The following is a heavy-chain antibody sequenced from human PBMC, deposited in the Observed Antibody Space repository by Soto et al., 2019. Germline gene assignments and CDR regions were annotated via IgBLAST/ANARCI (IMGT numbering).Heavy chain of an antibody. J-gene: IGHJ4*02. CDR3: ARDRAVSARGSFDY. D-gene: IGHD6-19*01. CDR1: GGSVSSTNW. V-gene: IGHV4-4*02. CDR2: IYHSGST. Sequence: PSETLSLTCAVSGGSVSSTNWWSWVRQPPGKGLEWIGEIYHSGSTYYNPSLKSRVTISVDKSKNQFSLRLSSVTAADTAVYFCARDRAVSARGSFDYWGQGTRVTVAS.